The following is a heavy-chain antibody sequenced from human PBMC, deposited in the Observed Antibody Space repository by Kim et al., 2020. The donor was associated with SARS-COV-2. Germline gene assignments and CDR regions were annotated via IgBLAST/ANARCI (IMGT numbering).Heavy chain of an antibody. CDR3: ARHGSLSSGWYT. D-gene: IGHD6-19*01. J-gene: IGHJ4*02. Sequence: YNPSLKSRVTISVDTSKNQFSLKLTSVTAADTAVYYWARHGSLSSGWYTWGQGTLVTISA. V-gene: IGHV4-39*01.